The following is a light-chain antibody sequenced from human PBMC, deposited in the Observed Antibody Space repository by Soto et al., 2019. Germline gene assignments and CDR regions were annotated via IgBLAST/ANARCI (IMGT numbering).Light chain of an antibody. CDR3: QQRSDWPRT. V-gene: IGKV3-11*01. CDR2: DAS. Sequence: EIVLTQSPATLSLSPGERGTLSCRASQGVSSYLAWYQHKPGQAPRLLMYDASNRATGIPARFSGSGSGTDFTLTISSLEPEDLAVYYCQQRSDWPRTFGQGTKVEIK. CDR1: QGVSSY. J-gene: IGKJ1*01.